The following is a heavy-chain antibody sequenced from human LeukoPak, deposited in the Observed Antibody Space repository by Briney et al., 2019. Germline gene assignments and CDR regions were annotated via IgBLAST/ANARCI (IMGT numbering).Heavy chain of an antibody. J-gene: IGHJ3*02. CDR1: GFTFSRYW. CDR3: AQDAFDI. Sequence: GGSLRLSCAASGFTFSRYWMRWVRQAPGKWLVWVSRINSDGSSTSYADSVKGRFTISRDNAKNRLYLQINSLRADDTAVYYCAQDAFDIWGQGTMVTVSS. V-gene: IGHV3-74*01. CDR2: INSDGSST.